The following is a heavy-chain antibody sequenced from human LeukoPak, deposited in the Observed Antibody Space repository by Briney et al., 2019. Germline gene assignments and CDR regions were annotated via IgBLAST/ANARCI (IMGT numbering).Heavy chain of an antibody. CDR2: ITASGGNT. Sequence: SGGSLRLSCAASGFTFSSYAMGWVRQAPGKGLEWVSAITASGGNTCYADSVKGRFTISRDNSKNTLYLQVNSLRAEDTAVYYCAKGNGYSYGRYYFDYWGQGTLVTVSS. CDR3: AKGNGYSYGRYYFDY. V-gene: IGHV3-23*01. CDR1: GFTFSSYA. J-gene: IGHJ4*02. D-gene: IGHD5-18*01.